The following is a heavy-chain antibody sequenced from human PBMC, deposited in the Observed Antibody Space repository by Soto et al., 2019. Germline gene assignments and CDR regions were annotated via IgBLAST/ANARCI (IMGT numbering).Heavy chain of an antibody. D-gene: IGHD6-19*01. V-gene: IGHV4-59*08. J-gene: IGHJ4*02. CDR2: IYYSGST. CDR3: ARQVGGWAPWYFDY. Sequence: SETLSLTCTVSGGSISSYYWSWIRQPPGKGLEWIGYIYYSGSTNYNPSLKSRVTISVDTSKNQFSLKLSSVTAADTAVYYCARQVGGWAPWYFDYWGQGNLVTVSS. CDR1: GGSISSYY.